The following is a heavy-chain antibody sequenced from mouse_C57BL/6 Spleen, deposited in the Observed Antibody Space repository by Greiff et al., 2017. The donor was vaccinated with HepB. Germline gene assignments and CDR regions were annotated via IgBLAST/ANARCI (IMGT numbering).Heavy chain of an antibody. CDR1: GFTFSSYT. J-gene: IGHJ1*03. CDR3: ARRYSSYWYFDV. CDR2: ISGGGGNT. Sequence: EVKLVESGGGLVKPGGSLKLSCAASGFTFSSYTMSWVRQTPEKRLEWVATISGGGGNTYYPDSVKGRFTISRDNAKNTLYLQMSSLRSEDTALYYCARRYSSYWYFDVWGTGTTVTVSS. V-gene: IGHV5-9*01. D-gene: IGHD2-12*01.